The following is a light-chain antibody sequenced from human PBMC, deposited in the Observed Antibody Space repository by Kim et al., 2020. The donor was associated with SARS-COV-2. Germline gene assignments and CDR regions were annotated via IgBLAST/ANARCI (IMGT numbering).Light chain of an antibody. CDR1: TSDVGGYNY. Sequence: QSALTQPPSASGSPGQSVIISCTGTTSDVGGYNYVSWYQQNPGKTPKLMIYDVTKRPSGVPDRFSGSKSGNTASLTVSGLQADDEADYCCSSYAGSNNYVVFGGGTQLTVL. J-gene: IGLJ2*01. CDR2: DVT. CDR3: SSYAGSNNYVV. V-gene: IGLV2-8*01.